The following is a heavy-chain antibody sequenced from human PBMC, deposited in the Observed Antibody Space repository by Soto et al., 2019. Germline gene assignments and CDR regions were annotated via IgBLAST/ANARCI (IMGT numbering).Heavy chain of an antibody. CDR1: GGTFSSYA. CDR3: ARDPDITIFEVVTPSYYYGMDV. CDR2: IIPIFGTA. Sequence: SLKVSCKASGGTFSSYAISWVRQAPGQGLEWMGGIIPIFGTANYAQKFQGRVTITADESTSTAYMELRSLRSEDAAVYYCARDPDITIFEVVTPSYYYGMDVWGK. V-gene: IGHV1-69*01. J-gene: IGHJ6*04. D-gene: IGHD3-3*01.